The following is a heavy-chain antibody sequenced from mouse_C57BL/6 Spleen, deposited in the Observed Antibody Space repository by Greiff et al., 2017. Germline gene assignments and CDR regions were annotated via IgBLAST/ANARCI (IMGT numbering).Heavy chain of an antibody. J-gene: IGHJ4*01. CDR1: GFTFSSYA. CDR2: ISRGGGYI. CDR3: TRAGLRLSRAMDY. V-gene: IGHV5-9-1*02. Sequence: DVLLVESGAGLVKPGGSLKLSCAASGFTFSSYAMSWVRQTPEKGLEWVAYISRGGGYIYYSDTVKGRFTISRDNARTTLYLQMSSLKSEDTAMYSCTRAGLRLSRAMDYWGQGTSVTVSS. D-gene: IGHD1-3*01.